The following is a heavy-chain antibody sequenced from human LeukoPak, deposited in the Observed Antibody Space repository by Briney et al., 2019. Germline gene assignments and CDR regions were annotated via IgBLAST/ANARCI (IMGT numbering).Heavy chain of an antibody. CDR2: ISSSSSYI. CDR1: GFTFSSYS. V-gene: IGHV3-21*01. J-gene: IGHJ4*02. D-gene: IGHD1-14*01. CDR3: ARFMTKPRAFDY. Sequence: KSGGSLRLSCAASGFTFSSYSMNWVRQAPGKGLDWVSSISSSSSYIYYADSVKGRFTISRDNAKNSLYLQMNSLRAEDTAVYYCARFMTKPRAFDYWGQGTLVTVSS.